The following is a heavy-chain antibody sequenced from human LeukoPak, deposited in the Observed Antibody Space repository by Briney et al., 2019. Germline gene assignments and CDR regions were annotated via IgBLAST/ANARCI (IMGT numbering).Heavy chain of an antibody. D-gene: IGHD5-18*01. V-gene: IGHV4-59*02. CDR2: IYYSGIT. J-gene: IGHJ6*03. CDR3: ARTTEGGYTYGYFYYYYMDV. Sequence: KPSETLSLTCTVSGGSVSSYYWSWIRQPPGKGLEWIVYIYYSGITNYNPSLKSRVTISVDMSKNQFSLKLTSVTAADTAVYYCARTTEGGYTYGYFYYYYMDVWGKGTTVTISS. CDR1: GGSVSSYY.